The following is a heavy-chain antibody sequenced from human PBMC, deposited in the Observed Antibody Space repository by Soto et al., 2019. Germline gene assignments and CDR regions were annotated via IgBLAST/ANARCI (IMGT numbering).Heavy chain of an antibody. CDR2: IYYNGND. CDR1: GGSISSRTYY. Sequence: SETLSLTCTVSGGSISSRTYYWGWIRQPPGKGLEWIASIYYNGNDFYNPSLNSRVTISVDTSNNQFSLKLRSVTAADTAVYYCARQTKDYYDTSGYYLHWGQGTLVTVSS. J-gene: IGHJ4*02. CDR3: ARQTKDYYDTSGYYLH. V-gene: IGHV4-39*01. D-gene: IGHD3-22*01.